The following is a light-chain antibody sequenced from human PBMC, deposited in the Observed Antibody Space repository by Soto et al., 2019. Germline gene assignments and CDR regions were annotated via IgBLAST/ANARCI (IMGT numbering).Light chain of an antibody. J-gene: IGKJ2*01. V-gene: IGKV2-30*02. CDR1: QSLVHSDGNTY. Sequence: DVVMTQSPLSLPVTLGQPASISCRSSQSLVHSDGNTYLNWFQQRPGQSPRRLIYMVSKRDSGVPDRFSGSGAGTDFTLKISRVEAEDVGVYFCMQGTHWPPYTFGQGTKLEIK. CDR2: MVS. CDR3: MQGTHWPPYT.